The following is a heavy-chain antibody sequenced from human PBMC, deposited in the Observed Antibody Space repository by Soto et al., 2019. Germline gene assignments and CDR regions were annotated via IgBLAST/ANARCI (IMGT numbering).Heavy chain of an antibody. D-gene: IGHD6-13*01. CDR2: LNGAGGNT. CDR1: GFTLNNYA. Sequence: LRLSCAASGFTLNNYAMNWVRQAPGKGLEWVSGLNGAGGNTYYADSVKGRFTISRDNSKNTLYLQMNSLRAEDTAIYYCAKAYSSSWPNNWFDPWGQGTLVTVSS. V-gene: IGHV3-23*01. J-gene: IGHJ5*02. CDR3: AKAYSSSWPNNWFDP.